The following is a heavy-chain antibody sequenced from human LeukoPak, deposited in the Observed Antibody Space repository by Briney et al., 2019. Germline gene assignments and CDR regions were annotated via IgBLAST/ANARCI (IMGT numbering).Heavy chain of an antibody. Sequence: PGRSLRLSCAASGFTFDDNAMHWVRQAPGKGLEWVSGISWNSGSIGYADSVKGRFTISRDNAKNSLYLQMNSLRAEDTALYYCAKDMGYCSSTSCYVFDYWGQGTLVTVSS. V-gene: IGHV3-9*01. J-gene: IGHJ4*02. CDR2: ISWNSGSI. CDR3: AKDMGYCSSTSCYVFDY. CDR1: GFTFDDNA. D-gene: IGHD2-2*01.